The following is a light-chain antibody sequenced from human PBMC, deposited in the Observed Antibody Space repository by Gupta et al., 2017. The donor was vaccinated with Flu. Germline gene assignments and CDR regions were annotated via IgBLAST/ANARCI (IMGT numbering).Light chain of an antibody. Sequence: DIQMTQSPSSLSASVGDRVTITCRASQTISIYLNWYQQKPGKAPKFLIYAASSLQSGAPSRFSGSGSGTDFTLTISKLQPEDFATYYCQQSDSTMYTFGQGTKLEI. V-gene: IGKV1-39*01. CDR3: QQSDSTMYT. CDR2: AAS. J-gene: IGKJ2*01. CDR1: QTISIY.